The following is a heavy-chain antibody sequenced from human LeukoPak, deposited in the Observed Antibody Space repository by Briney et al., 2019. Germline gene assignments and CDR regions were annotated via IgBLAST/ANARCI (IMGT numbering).Heavy chain of an antibody. Sequence: SVKVSCKASGGTFSSYAISWVRQAPGQGLEWMGGIIPIFGTANYAQKFQGRVTITADESTSTAYMELSSLRSEDTAVYYCAGWWFRGRYYFDYWGQGTLVTVSS. D-gene: IGHD2-15*01. J-gene: IGHJ4*02. V-gene: IGHV1-69*01. CDR3: AGWWFRGRYYFDY. CDR2: IIPIFGTA. CDR1: GGTFSSYA.